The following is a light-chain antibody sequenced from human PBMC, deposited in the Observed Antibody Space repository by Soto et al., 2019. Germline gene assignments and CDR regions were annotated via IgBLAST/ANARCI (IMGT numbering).Light chain of an antibody. CDR1: QSVNSRY. V-gene: IGKV3-20*01. CDR2: GAS. Sequence: EVVLTQSPGTLPLSPGERAILSCRASQSVNSRYLAWYQQKHGQAPRLLISGASSRATGIPDRFSGSGSGTDFTLIINRLEAEDFAVYYCQHYDNAPLTFGGGTKVEI. J-gene: IGKJ4*01. CDR3: QHYDNAPLT.